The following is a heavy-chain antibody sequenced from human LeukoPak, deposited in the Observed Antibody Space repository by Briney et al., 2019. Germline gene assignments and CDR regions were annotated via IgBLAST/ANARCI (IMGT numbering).Heavy chain of an antibody. J-gene: IGHJ6*02. Sequence: GESLKISCKGSGYSFTSYWIGWVRQMPGKGLEWMGIIYRGDSDTRYSPSFQGQVTISADKSISTAYLQWSSLKASDTAMYYCARQGIRVGATSLGIYYYYGMDVWGQGTTVTVSS. D-gene: IGHD1-26*01. CDR1: GYSFTSYW. V-gene: IGHV5-51*01. CDR3: ARQGIRVGATSLGIYYYYGMDV. CDR2: IYRGDSDT.